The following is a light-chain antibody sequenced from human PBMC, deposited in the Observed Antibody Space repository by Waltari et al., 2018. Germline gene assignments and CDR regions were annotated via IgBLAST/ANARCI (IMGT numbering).Light chain of an antibody. CDR2: DVT. V-gene: IGLV2-23*02. J-gene: IGLJ3*02. Sequence: QSALTQPASVSGSPGQSITISCTGSSSDVGTYNLVSWYQQQPGKVPKLLIYDVTKRPSVVANRFSGSKSGNTASLTSSGLQAEDEADYYCCSYVGSSTLMFGGGTKLTVL. CDR3: CSYVGSSTLM. CDR1: SSDVGTYNL.